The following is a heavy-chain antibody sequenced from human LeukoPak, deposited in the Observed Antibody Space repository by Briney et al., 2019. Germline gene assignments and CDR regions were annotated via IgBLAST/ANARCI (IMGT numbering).Heavy chain of an antibody. CDR2: INSDGSST. CDR1: GFTFSSYW. J-gene: IGHJ4*02. D-gene: IGHD3-10*01. CDR3: TRGWYYGSGSYYKLPDY. V-gene: IGHV3-74*01. Sequence: PGGSLRLSCAASGFTFSSYWMHWVRQAPGKGLVWVSRINSDGSSTNYADSVKGRFTISRDNAKNTLYLQMNSLRAEDTAVYYCTRGWYYGSGSYYKLPDYWGQGTLVTVSS.